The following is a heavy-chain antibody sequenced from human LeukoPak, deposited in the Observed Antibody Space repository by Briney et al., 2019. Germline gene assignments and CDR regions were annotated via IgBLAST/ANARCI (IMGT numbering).Heavy chain of an antibody. J-gene: IGHJ4*02. CDR2: IYTSGST. CDR3: ARGAGRLHYFGY. CDR1: GGSISSGSYY. V-gene: IGHV4-61*02. D-gene: IGHD4-11*01. Sequence: SETLSLTCTVSGGSISSGSYYWSWIRQPAGKGLEWIGRIYTSGSTNYNPSLKSRVTISVDTSKNQFSLKLSSVTAADTAVYYCARGAGRLHYFGYWGQGTLVTVSS.